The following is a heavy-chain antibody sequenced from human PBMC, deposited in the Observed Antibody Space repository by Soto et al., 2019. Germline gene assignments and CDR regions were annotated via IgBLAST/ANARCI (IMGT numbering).Heavy chain of an antibody. CDR2: IYSSGTA. J-gene: IGHJ4*02. CDR3: AASPYTYGYVLES. D-gene: IGHD5-18*01. CDR1: GSITSFY. Sequence: SETLSLTCSVSGSITSFYWSWIRQPAGKGLEWIGRIYSSGTANYNPSLRSRVTLSVDTSKNQFSLKLNSVTAADTAVYYCAASPYTYGYVLESWGQGTLVTVSS. V-gene: IGHV4-4*07.